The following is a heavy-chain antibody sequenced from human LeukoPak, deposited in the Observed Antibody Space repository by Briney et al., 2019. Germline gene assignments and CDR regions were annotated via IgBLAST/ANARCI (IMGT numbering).Heavy chain of an antibody. CDR3: ARGLNYYYSGMDV. CDR2: INHSGST. Sequence: PSETLSLTCAVYGGSFSGYYWSWIRQPPGKGLEWIGEINHSGSTNYNPSLKSRVTISVDTSKNQFSLKLSSVTAADTAVYYCARGLNYYYSGMDVWGKGTTVTVSS. J-gene: IGHJ6*04. CDR1: GGSFSGYY. V-gene: IGHV4-34*01.